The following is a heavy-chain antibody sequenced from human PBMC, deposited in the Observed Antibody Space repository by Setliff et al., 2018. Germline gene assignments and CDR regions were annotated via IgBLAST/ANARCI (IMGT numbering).Heavy chain of an antibody. Sequence: GASVKVSCKASGGTLNSYAISWVRQAPGQGLEWMGWINPNAGNTKYSQKFQGRVTITRDTSASTAYMELSSLRSEDTAVYYCARDKGYDSSGYYFYYYYYMDVWGKGTTVTVSS. CDR1: GGTLNSYA. CDR3: ARDKGYDSSGYYFYYYYYMDV. D-gene: IGHD3-22*01. J-gene: IGHJ6*03. CDR2: INPNAGNT. V-gene: IGHV1-3*01.